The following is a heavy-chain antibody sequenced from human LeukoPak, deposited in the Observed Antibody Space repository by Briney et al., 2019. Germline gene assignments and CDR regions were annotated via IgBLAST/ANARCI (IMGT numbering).Heavy chain of an antibody. CDR2: INPSGGST. CDR1: GYTFTSYY. CDR3: ARSYVSSDYDILTGYTLYYYYYGMDV. J-gene: IGHJ6*02. Sequence: ASVKVSRKASGYTFTSYYMHWVRQAPGQGLEWMGIINPSGGSTSYAQKFQGRVTMTRDTSTSTVYMELSSLRSEDTAVYYCARSYVSSDYDILTGYTLYYYYYGMDVWGQGTTVTVSS. V-gene: IGHV1-46*01. D-gene: IGHD3-9*01.